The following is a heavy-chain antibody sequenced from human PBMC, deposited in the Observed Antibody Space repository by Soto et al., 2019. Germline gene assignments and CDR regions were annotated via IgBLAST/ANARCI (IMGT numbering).Heavy chain of an antibody. Sequence: QVQLVESGGGVVQPGRSLRLSCAASGFSFSSYAIHWVRQAPGNVLEWVAVISDDENDKDYSDSVKGRFTISRDNSKNTLYLDMNSLRAEDTAVYYCAKSRLVVVNGRYFQYGMDVWGQGTTVTVSS. J-gene: IGHJ6*01. V-gene: IGHV3-30*18. D-gene: IGHD2-15*01. CDR3: AKSRLVVVNGRYFQYGMDV. CDR2: ISDDENDK. CDR1: GFSFSSYA.